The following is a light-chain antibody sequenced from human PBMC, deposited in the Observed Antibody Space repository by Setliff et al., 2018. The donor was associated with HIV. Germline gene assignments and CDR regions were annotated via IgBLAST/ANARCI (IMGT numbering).Light chain of an antibody. CDR3: TSYISQSTPV. J-gene: IGLJ1*01. CDR1: SSDVGAYNY. V-gene: IGLV2-14*01. Sequence: QSVLTQPASVSGSPGQSITVSCTGISSDVGAYNYVSWYQQHPGKAPKLMTYEVSERPLGVSNRFSGSKSGNTASLTISGLQAEDEADYYCTSYISQSTPVFGTGTKATVL. CDR2: EVS.